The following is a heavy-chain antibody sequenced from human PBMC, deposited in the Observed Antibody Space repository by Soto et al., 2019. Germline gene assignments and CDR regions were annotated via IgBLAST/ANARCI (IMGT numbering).Heavy chain of an antibody. CDR3: VIASDRFDYSSFFAY. CDR1: GGSISSGGYY. J-gene: IGHJ4*02. D-gene: IGHD6-6*01. V-gene: IGHV4-31*03. CDR2: IYYSGST. Sequence: TLSLTCTVSGGSISSGGYYWSWIRQHPGKGLEWIGYIYYSGSTYYNPSLKSRVTISVDTSKNQFSLKLSSVTAADTAVYYCVIASDRFDYSSFFAYWAQGTLVTGSS.